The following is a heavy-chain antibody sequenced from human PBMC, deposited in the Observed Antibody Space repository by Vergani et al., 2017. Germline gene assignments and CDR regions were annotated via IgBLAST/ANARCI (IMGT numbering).Heavy chain of an antibody. J-gene: IGHJ5*02. CDR1: GGSISSSSYY. V-gene: IGHV4-39*07. D-gene: IGHD3-10*01. Sequence: QLQLQESGPGLVKPSETLSLTCTVSGGSISSSSYYWGWIRQPPGKGLEWIGSIYYSGSTYYNPSLTSRVTISVDTSKNQFSLKLSSVTAADTAVYYGARVRDYGSGSYPNWFDPWGQGTLVTVSS. CDR3: ARVRDYGSGSYPNWFDP. CDR2: IYYSGST.